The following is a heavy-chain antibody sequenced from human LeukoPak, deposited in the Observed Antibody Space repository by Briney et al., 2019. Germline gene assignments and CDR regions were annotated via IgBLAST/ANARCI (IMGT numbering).Heavy chain of an antibody. CDR2: IYYSGST. CDR1: GGSISSYY. D-gene: IGHD5-18*01. Sequence: PSETLSLTCTVSGGSISSYYWSWIRQPPGKGLEWIGYIYYSGSTNYNPSLKSRVTISVDTSKNQFSLNLNSVTAADTAVYYCARDRGYGYFDYWGQGTLVTVS. CDR3: ARDRGYGYFDY. V-gene: IGHV4-59*01. J-gene: IGHJ4*02.